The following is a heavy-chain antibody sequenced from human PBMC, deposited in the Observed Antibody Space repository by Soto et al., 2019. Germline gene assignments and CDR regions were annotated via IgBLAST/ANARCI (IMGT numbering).Heavy chain of an antibody. J-gene: IGHJ4*02. CDR2: ISAHNGNT. V-gene: IGHV1-18*01. CDR1: GYTFTSYG. CDR3: ARGRYGDY. Sequence: QVHLVQSGAEVKKPGASVKVSCKASGYTFTSYGITWVRQAPGQGLEWMGWISAHNGNTDYAQKLQGRVIVTRDPSPSTAYMELRSRRSDDTAVYYCARGRYGDYWGQGALVTVSS. D-gene: IGHD1-1*01.